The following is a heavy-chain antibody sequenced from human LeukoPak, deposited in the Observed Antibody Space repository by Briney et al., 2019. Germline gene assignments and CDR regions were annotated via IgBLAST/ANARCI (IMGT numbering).Heavy chain of an antibody. V-gene: IGHV3-23*01. Sequence: GGSLRLSCVGSGFIFSNYALIWVRQAPGKGLEWVSAISSAGAYYADSVRGRFIMSRDNSKNTLYLQANSLRDEDTAIYYCARDPNGDYVGAFDFWGQGTMVTVSS. J-gene: IGHJ3*01. CDR3: ARDPNGDYVGAFDF. D-gene: IGHD4-17*01. CDR2: ISSAGA. CDR1: GFIFSNYA.